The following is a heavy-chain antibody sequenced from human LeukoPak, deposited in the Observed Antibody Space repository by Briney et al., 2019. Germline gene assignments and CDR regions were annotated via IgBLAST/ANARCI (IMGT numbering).Heavy chain of an antibody. J-gene: IGHJ4*02. CDR1: GFTFSSYG. CDR3: ARDQRIVVVPTFDY. V-gene: IGHV3-30*19. D-gene: IGHD2-2*01. CDR2: IWYDGSNK. Sequence: GGSLRLSCAASGFTFSSYGMHWVRQAPGKGLEWVAVIWYDGSNKYYADSVKGRFTISRDNSKNTLYLQMNSLRAEDTAVYYCARDQRIVVVPTFDYWGQGTLVTVSS.